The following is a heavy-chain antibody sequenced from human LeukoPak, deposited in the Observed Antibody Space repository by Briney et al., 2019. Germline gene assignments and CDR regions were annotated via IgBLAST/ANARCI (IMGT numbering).Heavy chain of an antibody. V-gene: IGHV3-64D*06. Sequence: PGGSLRLSCSASGCTFSNFPMHWVRQPPGRGLEYVSGINPNGDHTYDTDSVKGRFTISRDDSKTTLYLQMGSLRLEDTAVYYCVKALRYYQRSGYIFDYWGQGALVTVSS. CDR2: INPNGDHT. CDR1: GCTFSNFP. D-gene: IGHD3-22*01. CDR3: VKALRYYQRSGYIFDY. J-gene: IGHJ4*02.